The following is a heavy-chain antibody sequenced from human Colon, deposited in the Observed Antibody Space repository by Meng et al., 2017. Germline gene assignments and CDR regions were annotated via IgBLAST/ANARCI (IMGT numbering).Heavy chain of an antibody. CDR2: ISAHNDDT. Sequence: AVPVPRMSSRYTVSYYNVFWVGPAPGQGLEWMGWISAHNDDTTYSQKFQGRVTMTRDWSVNTGYLELTSLTSEDTAEYYGARDRFGDGHAQLDYWGPGTVVTVSS. D-gene: IGHD3-3*01. CDR1: RYTVSYYN. V-gene: IGHV1-2*02. CDR3: ARDRFGDGHAQLDY. J-gene: IGHJ4*02.